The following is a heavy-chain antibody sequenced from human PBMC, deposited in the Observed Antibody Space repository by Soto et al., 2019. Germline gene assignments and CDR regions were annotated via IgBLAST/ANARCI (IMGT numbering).Heavy chain of an antibody. V-gene: IGHV1-58*01. J-gene: IGHJ6*02. D-gene: IGHD2-15*01. Sequence: GPPVKVSCKASGFTFTSSAVQWVRQARGQRLEWIGWIVVGSGNTNYAQKFQERVTITRDMSTSTAYMELSSLRSEDTAVYHCAAGQCSGGSCYLGYYGMDVWGQGTTVTVSS. CDR2: IVVGSGNT. CDR1: GFTFTSSA. CDR3: AAGQCSGGSCYLGYYGMDV.